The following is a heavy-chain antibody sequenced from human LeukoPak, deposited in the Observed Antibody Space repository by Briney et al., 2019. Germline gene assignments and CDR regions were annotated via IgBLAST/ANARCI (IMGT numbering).Heavy chain of an antibody. CDR2: ISYDGSNK. J-gene: IGHJ4*02. CDR1: GFTFSSYG. V-gene: IGHV3-30*18. Sequence: AGGSLRLSCAASGFTFSSYGMHWVRQAPGKGLEWVAVISYDGSNKYYADSVKGRFTISRDNSKNTLYLQMNSLRAEDTAVYYCAKDLAAAADYWGQGTLVTVSS. D-gene: IGHD6-13*01. CDR3: AKDLAAAADY.